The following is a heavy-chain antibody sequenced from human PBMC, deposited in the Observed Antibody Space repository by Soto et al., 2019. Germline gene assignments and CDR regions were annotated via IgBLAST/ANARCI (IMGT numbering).Heavy chain of an antibody. D-gene: IGHD2-2*01. V-gene: IGHV6-1*01. CDR3: ARDRCSSTSCPYYYYMDV. J-gene: IGHJ6*03. Sequence: SQTLSLTCAISGDSVSSNSAAWNWIRQSPSRGLEWLGRTYYRSKWYNDYAVSVKSRITINPDTSKNQFSLQLNSVTPEDTAVYYCARDRCSSTSCPYYYYMDVWGKGTTVTVSS. CDR1: GDSVSSNSAA. CDR2: TYYRSKWYN.